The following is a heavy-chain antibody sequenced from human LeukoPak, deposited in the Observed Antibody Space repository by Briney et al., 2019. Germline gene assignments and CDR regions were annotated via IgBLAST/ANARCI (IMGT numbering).Heavy chain of an antibody. CDR2: IYYSGST. CDR3: ARDNTYYYGSGSYPLRDNWFDP. Sequence: SETLSLTCAVYGGSFSGYYWSWIRQPPGKGLEWIGYIYYSGSTNYNPSLKSRVTISVDTSKNQFSLKLSSVTAADTAVYYCARDNTYYYGSGSYPLRDNWFDPWGQGTLVTVSS. V-gene: IGHV4-59*01. J-gene: IGHJ5*02. D-gene: IGHD3-10*01. CDR1: GGSFSGYY.